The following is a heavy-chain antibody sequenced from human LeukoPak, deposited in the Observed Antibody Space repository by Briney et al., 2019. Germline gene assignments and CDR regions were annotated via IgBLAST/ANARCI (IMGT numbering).Heavy chain of an antibody. D-gene: IGHD2-15*01. CDR3: AAPPYCSGGSCYELGYDY. J-gene: IGHJ4*02. V-gene: IGHV1-24*01. Sequence: ASVKVSCKVSGYTLTELSMHWVRQAPGKGLEWMGGFDPEDGETIYAQKFQERVTITRDMSTSTAYMELSSLRSEDTAVYYCAAPPYCSGGSCYELGYDYWGQGTLVTVSS. CDR2: FDPEDGET. CDR1: GYTLTELS.